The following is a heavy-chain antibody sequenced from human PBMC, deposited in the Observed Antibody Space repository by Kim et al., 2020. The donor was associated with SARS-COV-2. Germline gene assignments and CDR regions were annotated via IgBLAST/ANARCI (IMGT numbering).Heavy chain of an antibody. Sequence: GGSLRLSCAASGFTFSSDGMHWVRQAPGKGLEWVAVIWNDGSNKYYADSVKGRFTISRDNSKNTLYLQMNSLRAEDTAVYYCARDGRLGYCSSTSCTTIDYWGQGTPVTVSS. CDR3: ARDGRLGYCSSTSCTTIDY. V-gene: IGHV3-33*01. D-gene: IGHD2-2*01. CDR1: GFTFSSDG. J-gene: IGHJ4*02. CDR2: IWNDGSNK.